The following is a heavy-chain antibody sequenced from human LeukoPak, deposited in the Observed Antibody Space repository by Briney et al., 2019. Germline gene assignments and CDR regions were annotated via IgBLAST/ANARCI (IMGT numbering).Heavy chain of an antibody. Sequence: GASVKVSCKASGYTLTGYYMHWVRQAPGQGLEWMGWINPNSGGTNYAQKFQGRVTMTRHTSISTAYMELSRLRSDDTAVYYCARNRVVPAAYNWFDPWGQGTLVTVSS. J-gene: IGHJ5*02. CDR1: GYTLTGYY. V-gene: IGHV1-2*02. CDR2: INPNSGGT. CDR3: ARNRVVPAAYNWFDP. D-gene: IGHD2-2*01.